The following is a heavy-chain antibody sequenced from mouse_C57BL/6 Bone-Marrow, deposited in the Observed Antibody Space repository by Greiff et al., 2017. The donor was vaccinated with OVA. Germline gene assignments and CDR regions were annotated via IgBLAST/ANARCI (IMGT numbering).Heavy chain of an antibody. J-gene: IGHJ3*01. CDR2: IHPNSGST. CDR1: GYTFTSYW. CDR3: ARNYYSNYSFAY. D-gene: IGHD2-5*01. Sequence: QVQLQQPGAELVKPGASVKLSCKASGYTFTSYWMHWVKQRPGQGLEWIGMIHPNSGSTNYNEKFKSKATLTVDKSSSTAYMQLSSLTSEDSAVYYCARNYYSNYSFAYWGQGTLVTVSA. V-gene: IGHV1-64*01.